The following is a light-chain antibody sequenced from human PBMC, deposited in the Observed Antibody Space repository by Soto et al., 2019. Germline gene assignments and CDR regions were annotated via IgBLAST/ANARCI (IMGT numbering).Light chain of an antibody. J-gene: IGLJ1*01. CDR2: DVT. CDR3: SSYTTSSSYV. CDR1: SXDVGGYIY. V-gene: IGLV2-14*01. Sequence: SVLTQPASVSGSPGQSITISCTGTSXDVGGYIYVSWYQQHPGKAPKLMIYDVTSRPSGVSYRFSGSKSGNTASLTISGLQAEDEADYYCSSYTTSSSYVFGTGTKVTVL.